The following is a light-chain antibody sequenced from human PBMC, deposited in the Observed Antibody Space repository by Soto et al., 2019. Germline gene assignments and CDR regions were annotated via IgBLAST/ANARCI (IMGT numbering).Light chain of an antibody. CDR2: EVS. J-gene: IGLJ1*01. Sequence: QSALTQPASVAGSPGQSITISCIGLSXDVGSHNLVSWYQQHPGKAPKLMIYEVSKRSSGVSDRFSGSKSDYTASLTISGLQTEDEADYYCCSIAGSFHVFGTGTKVTVL. V-gene: IGLV2-23*02. CDR1: SXDVGSHNL. CDR3: CSIAGSFHV.